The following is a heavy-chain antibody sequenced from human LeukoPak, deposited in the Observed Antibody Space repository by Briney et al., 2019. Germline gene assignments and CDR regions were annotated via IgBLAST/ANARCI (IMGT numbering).Heavy chain of an antibody. Sequence: ASVKVFCKASGYPFNNHCMHWVRQAPGQGLEWMGIINPGGGGATYAQKFQGRVTMTRDMSTSTVYMELSNLRSEDTAVYYCARDMSRGLYYDSSYFDYWGQGTLVTVSS. J-gene: IGHJ4*02. V-gene: IGHV1-46*02. D-gene: IGHD3-22*01. CDR2: INPGGGGA. CDR3: ARDMSRGLYYDSSYFDY. CDR1: GYPFNNHC.